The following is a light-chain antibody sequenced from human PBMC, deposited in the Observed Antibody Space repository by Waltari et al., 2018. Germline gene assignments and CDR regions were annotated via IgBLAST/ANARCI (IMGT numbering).Light chain of an antibody. CDR1: QGISTY. Sequence: DIQLTQSPSFPSASVGDRVTITCRASQGISTYLLWYQQKPGKAPNLLIYEAATLQSGVPSRFSGSGSGTEFALTISSLQPEDFATYYCQQLNSYPYTFGQGTRLEIK. CDR3: QQLNSYPYT. CDR2: EAA. J-gene: IGKJ2*01. V-gene: IGKV1-9*01.